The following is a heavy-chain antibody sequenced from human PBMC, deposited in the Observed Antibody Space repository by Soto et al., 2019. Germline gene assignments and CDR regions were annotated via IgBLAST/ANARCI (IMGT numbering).Heavy chain of an antibody. J-gene: IGHJ4*02. CDR2: ISGSGGST. D-gene: IGHD3-3*01. Sequence: EVQRLESGGGLVQPGGSLRLSCAASGFTFSSYAMSWFRQAPGKGLEWVSAISGSGGSTYYADSVKGRFTISRDNSKNTLYLQMNSLRAEDTAVYYCAKVPYSIFGVVINFDYWGQGTLVTVSS. V-gene: IGHV3-23*01. CDR3: AKVPYSIFGVVINFDY. CDR1: GFTFSSYA.